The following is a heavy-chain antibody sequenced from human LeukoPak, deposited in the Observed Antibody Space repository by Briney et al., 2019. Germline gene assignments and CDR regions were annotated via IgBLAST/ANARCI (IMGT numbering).Heavy chain of an antibody. CDR3: ARDRCSSTSCYHTFDY. CDR1: GYIFTGYY. D-gene: IGHD2-2*01. J-gene: IGHJ4*02. CDR2: INPNSGGT. Sequence: ASVKVSCKASGYIFTGYYMHWVRQAPGQGLEWMGWINPNSGGTNYAQKFQGRVTMTRDTSIITAYMELSRLRSDDTAVYYCARDRCSSTSCYHTFDYWGQGTLVTVSS. V-gene: IGHV1-2*02.